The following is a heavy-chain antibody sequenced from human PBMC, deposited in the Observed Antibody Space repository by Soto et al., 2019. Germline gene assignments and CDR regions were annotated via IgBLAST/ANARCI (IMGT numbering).Heavy chain of an antibody. CDR1: GGSVTSYY. V-gene: IGHV4-59*02. Sequence: SETLSLTCTVFGGSVTSYYWTWIRQHPGKGLEWIGYTYYSGSTNYNPSLKSRVTISVDTSKNQFSLKLSSVTAADTAVYYCATGSRGSTSDVFDIWDRGTMVTVSS. CDR2: TYYSGST. CDR3: ATGSRGSTSDVFDI. J-gene: IGHJ3*02. D-gene: IGHD3-10*01.